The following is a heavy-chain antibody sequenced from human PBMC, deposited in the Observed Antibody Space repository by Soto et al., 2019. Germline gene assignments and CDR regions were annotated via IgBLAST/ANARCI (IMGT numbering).Heavy chain of an antibody. D-gene: IGHD4-17*01. Sequence: QVQLVESGGGVVQPGRSLRLSCAASGFTFSSYGMHWVRQAPGKGLEWVAVIWYDGSNKYYADSVKGRFTISRDNSKNTLYLQMNSLRAEDTAVYYCARDGGYGDITESYYGMDVWGQGTTVTVSS. CDR1: GFTFSSYG. CDR3: ARDGGYGDITESYYGMDV. CDR2: IWYDGSNK. V-gene: IGHV3-33*01. J-gene: IGHJ6*02.